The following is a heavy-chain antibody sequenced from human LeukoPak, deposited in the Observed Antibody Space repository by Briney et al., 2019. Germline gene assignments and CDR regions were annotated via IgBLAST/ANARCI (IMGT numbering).Heavy chain of an antibody. CDR2: ISYDGSNK. Sequence: GGSLRLSCAASGFTFSSYGMHWVRQAPGKGLEWVAVISYDGSNKYYADSVKGRFTISRDNSKNTLYLQMNSLRAEDTAVYYCARSRIPKYCSGGSCYLYYFDYWGQGTLVTVSS. D-gene: IGHD2-15*01. V-gene: IGHV3-30*03. J-gene: IGHJ4*02. CDR1: GFTFSSYG. CDR3: ARSRIPKYCSGGSCYLYYFDY.